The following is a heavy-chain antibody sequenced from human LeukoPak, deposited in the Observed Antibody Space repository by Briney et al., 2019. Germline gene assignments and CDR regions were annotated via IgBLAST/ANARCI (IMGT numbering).Heavy chain of an antibody. CDR2: INPNSGGT. D-gene: IGHD3-22*01. CDR1: GYTFTGYY. J-gene: IGHJ4*02. V-gene: IGHV1-2*02. Sequence: ASVKVSCKASGYTFTGYYMHWVRQAPGQGLEWMGWINPNSGGTNYAQKFQGRVTMTRDTSISTAYMELSRLRSDDTAVYYCARAGLYYYDSSGYYPHWGQGTLVTVSS. CDR3: ARAGLYYYDSSGYYPH.